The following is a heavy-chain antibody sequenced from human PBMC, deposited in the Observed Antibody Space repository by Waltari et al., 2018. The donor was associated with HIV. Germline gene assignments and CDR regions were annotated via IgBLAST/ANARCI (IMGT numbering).Heavy chain of an antibody. Sequence: EVQLVESGGVVVQPGGSLRLSCAASGFTFDDCAMHWVRQAPGKGLEWVSLISWDGGSTYYADSVKGRFTISRDNSKNSLYLQMNSLRAEDTALYYCSTYGDSEAFDIWGQGTMVTVSS. CDR2: ISWDGGST. CDR3: STYGDSEAFDI. CDR1: GFTFDDCA. J-gene: IGHJ3*02. V-gene: IGHV3-43D*03. D-gene: IGHD4-17*01.